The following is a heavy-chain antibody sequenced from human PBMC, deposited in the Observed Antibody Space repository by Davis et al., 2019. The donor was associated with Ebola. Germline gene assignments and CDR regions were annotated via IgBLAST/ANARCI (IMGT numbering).Heavy chain of an antibody. V-gene: IGHV3-49*04. J-gene: IGHJ6*02. CDR3: TRDLRCLEWLFGDYYGMDV. D-gene: IGHD3-3*01. CDR2: IRSKAYGGTT. CDR1: GFTFGDYA. Sequence: GESLKISCTASGFTFGDYAMSWVRQAPGKGLEWVGFIRSKAYGGTTEYAASVKGRFTISRDDSKSIAYLQMNSLKTEDTAVYYCTRDLRCLEWLFGDYYGMDVWGQGTTVTVSS.